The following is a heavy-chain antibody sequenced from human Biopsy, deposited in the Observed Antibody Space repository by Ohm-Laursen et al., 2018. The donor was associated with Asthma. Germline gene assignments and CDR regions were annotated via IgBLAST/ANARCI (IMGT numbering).Heavy chain of an antibody. CDR3: ARGVDRVTGLLDHFDS. J-gene: IGHJ4*02. CDR2: VYYSGST. Sequence: SQTLSLTCSVSGGSINNFYWSWIRQPPGKGLESIGHVYYSGSTNYNPSLESRVTISIDASKNRFSLKLTSVTAADTAVYYCARGVDRVTGLLDHFDSWGQGTLVTVSS. CDR1: GGSINNFY. V-gene: IGHV4-59*01. D-gene: IGHD2-21*02.